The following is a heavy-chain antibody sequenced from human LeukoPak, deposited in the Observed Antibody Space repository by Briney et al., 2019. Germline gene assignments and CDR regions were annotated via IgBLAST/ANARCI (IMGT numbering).Heavy chain of an antibody. D-gene: IGHD6-13*01. CDR3: ARRRIAAAGTGYNWFDP. J-gene: IGHJ5*02. V-gene: IGHV3-48*03. CDR2: ISSSGSTI. CDR1: GFTFSSYE. Sequence: SGGSLRLSCAASGFTFSSYEMNWVRQAPGKGLEWVSYISSSGSTIYYADSVKGRFTISRDNAKNSLYLQMNSLRAEDTAVYYCARRRIAAAGTGYNWFDPWGQGTLLTVSS.